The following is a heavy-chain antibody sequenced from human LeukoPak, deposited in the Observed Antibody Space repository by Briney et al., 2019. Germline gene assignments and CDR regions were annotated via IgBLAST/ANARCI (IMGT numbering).Heavy chain of an antibody. CDR3: ARHYSVNYCAGDCYTFDY. CDR1: GGSISSYY. D-gene: IGHD2-21*02. V-gene: IGHV4-59*01. CDR2: IYYSGST. Sequence: SETLSLTCTVSGGSISSYYWSWIRQPPGKGLEWIGYIYYSGSTNYNPSLKSRVTISVDTSKNQFSLKLSSVTAADTAVYYCARHYSVNYCAGDCYTFDYWGQGALVTVSS. J-gene: IGHJ4*02.